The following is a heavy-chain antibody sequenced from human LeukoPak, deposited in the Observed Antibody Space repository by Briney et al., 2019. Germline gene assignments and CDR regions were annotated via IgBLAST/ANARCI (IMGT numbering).Heavy chain of an antibody. CDR3: ARDGTTGNYYYMDV. J-gene: IGHJ6*03. D-gene: IGHD4-17*01. CDR2: IIPIFGTA. V-gene: IGHV1-69*05. CDR1: GYTFTGYY. Sequence: SVKVSCKASGYTFTGYYMHWVRQAPGQGLEWMGRIIPIFGTANYAQKFQGRVTITTDESTSTAYMELSSLRSEDTALYYCARDGTTGNYYYMDVWGKGTTVTVSS.